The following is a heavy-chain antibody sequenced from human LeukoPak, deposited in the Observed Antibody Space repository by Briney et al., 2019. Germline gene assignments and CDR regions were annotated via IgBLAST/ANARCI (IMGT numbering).Heavy chain of an antibody. Sequence: SETLSLTCTVSGGSISSYYWSWIRQPAGKGLEWIGRIYTSGSTNYNPSLKSRATMSVDTSKNQFSLKLSSVTAADTAVYYCARVHGRVVAARGYYYYMDVWGKGTTVTVSS. CDR1: GGSISSYY. CDR3: ARVHGRVVAARGYYYYMDV. D-gene: IGHD2-15*01. J-gene: IGHJ6*03. CDR2: IYTSGST. V-gene: IGHV4-4*07.